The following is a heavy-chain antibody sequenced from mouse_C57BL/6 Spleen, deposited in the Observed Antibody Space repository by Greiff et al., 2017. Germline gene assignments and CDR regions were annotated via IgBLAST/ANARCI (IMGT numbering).Heavy chain of an antibody. CDR1: GYTFTSYW. Sequence: QVQLKESGAELVRPGSSVKLSCKASGYTFTSYWMDWVKQSPGQGLEWIGNIIPSDSETHYNQKFKDKATLTVDKSSSTVYMQLSSLTSEDSAVYYCARYYDYDGAMDYWGQGTSVTVSS. CDR3: ARYYDYDGAMDY. J-gene: IGHJ4*01. D-gene: IGHD2-4*01. CDR2: IIPSDSET. V-gene: IGHV1-61*01.